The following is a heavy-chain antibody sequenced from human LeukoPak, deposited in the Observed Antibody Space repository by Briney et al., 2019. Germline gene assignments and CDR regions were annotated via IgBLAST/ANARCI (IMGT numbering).Heavy chain of an antibody. J-gene: IGHJ4*02. D-gene: IGHD2-21*01. Sequence: SETLSLTCTVSGGSISSYYRSWIRQPPGKGLEWIGYIYYSGSTNYNPSLKSRVTISVDTSKNQFSLKLSSVTAADTAVYYCERGIPLFDYWGQGTLVTVSS. CDR3: ERGIPLFDY. V-gene: IGHV4-59*01. CDR1: GGSISSYY. CDR2: IYYSGST.